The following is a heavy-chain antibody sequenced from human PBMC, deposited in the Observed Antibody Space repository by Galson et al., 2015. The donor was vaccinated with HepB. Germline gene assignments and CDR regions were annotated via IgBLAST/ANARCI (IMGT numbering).Heavy chain of an antibody. J-gene: IGHJ6*02. V-gene: IGHV1-24*01. Sequence: SVKVSCKVSEYTLTEISMHWVRQAPGEGLEWMGGFDPEDGKTIYAQKFQGRVTVTEDTFTDTAYMELSSLRSEDTAVYYCATGGDYNILTGYYFGMDVWGQGTTVTVSS. CDR2: FDPEDGKT. CDR3: ATGGDYNILTGYYFGMDV. CDR1: EYTLTEIS. D-gene: IGHD3-9*01.